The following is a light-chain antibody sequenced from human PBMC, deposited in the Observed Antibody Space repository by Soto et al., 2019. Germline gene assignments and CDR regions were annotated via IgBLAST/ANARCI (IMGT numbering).Light chain of an antibody. CDR1: SSDIGSYPY. J-gene: IGLJ2*01. CDR2: EVD. CDR3: SSYTGTTTPVV. V-gene: IGLV2-14*01. Sequence: QSALTQPASVSGSPGQSITISCTGTSSDIGSYPYVSWYQQHPGKVPKLMIYEVDNRPSGVSNRFSGSKSGNTASLTISGLQAEDEADYYCSSYTGTTTPVVFGGGTKVTVL.